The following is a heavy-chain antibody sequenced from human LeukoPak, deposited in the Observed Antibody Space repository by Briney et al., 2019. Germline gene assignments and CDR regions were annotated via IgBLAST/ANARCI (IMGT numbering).Heavy chain of an antibody. D-gene: IGHD5-18*01. V-gene: IGHV3-30*02. CDR1: GFTFSSFG. J-gene: IGHJ4*02. CDR3: AKGSGSSLDIDY. Sequence: GGSLRLSCEASGFTFSSFGMHWVRQAPGKGLEWVAFIRNDGSKKYYADSVKGRFTISRDNSKNTLCLQMNSLRAEDTAVYYCAKGSGSSLDIDYWGQGTLVTVSS. CDR2: IRNDGSKK.